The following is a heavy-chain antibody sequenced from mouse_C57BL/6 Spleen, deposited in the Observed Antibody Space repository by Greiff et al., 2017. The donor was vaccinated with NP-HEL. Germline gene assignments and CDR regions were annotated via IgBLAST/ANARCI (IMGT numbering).Heavy chain of an antibody. CDR2: IDPETGGT. CDR3: TRTYDYDGGGFDY. J-gene: IGHJ2*01. D-gene: IGHD2-4*01. CDR1: GYTFTDYE. Sequence: VQLQQSGAELVRPGASVTLSCKASGYTFTDYEMHWVKQTPVHGLEWIGAIDPETGGTASNQKFKGKAILTADKSSSTAYMELRSLTSEDSAVYYCTRTYDYDGGGFDYWGQGTTLTVSS. V-gene: IGHV1-15*01.